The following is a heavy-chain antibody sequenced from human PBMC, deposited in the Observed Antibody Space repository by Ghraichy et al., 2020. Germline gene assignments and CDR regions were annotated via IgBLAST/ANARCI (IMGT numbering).Heavy chain of an antibody. D-gene: IGHD2-2*01. CDR3: ARQSQMPGFFDS. CDR1: GFTFRSYA. J-gene: IGHJ4*02. CDR2: ISISDFT. V-gene: IGHV3-21*01. Sequence: GESLNISCAASGFTFRSYAMNWVRQAPGKGLEWVASISISDFTAYTDSVKGRFTISRDNANNSLHLQMNSLRAEDTAVYYCARQSQMPGFFDSWGQGTLLTVSS.